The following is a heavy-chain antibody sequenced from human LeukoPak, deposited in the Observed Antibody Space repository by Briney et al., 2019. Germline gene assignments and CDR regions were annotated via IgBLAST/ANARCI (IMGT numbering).Heavy chain of an antibody. Sequence: SETLSLTCTVSGASINSGNYYWGWIRQPPGKGLEWIGSIPYRGSANLNPSLKNRVAISSDTSRSHFSLKLSSVTAADTAVYYCARLRMVRGVTIYYYYYYYMDVWGKGTTVTISS. V-gene: IGHV4-39*02. D-gene: IGHD3-10*01. CDR3: ARLRMVRGVTIYYYYYYYMDV. CDR2: IPYRGSA. J-gene: IGHJ6*03. CDR1: GASINSGNYY.